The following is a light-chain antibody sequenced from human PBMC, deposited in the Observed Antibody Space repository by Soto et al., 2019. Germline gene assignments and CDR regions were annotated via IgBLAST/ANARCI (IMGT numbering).Light chain of an antibody. V-gene: IGKV1-5*03. J-gene: IGKJ1*01. CDR2: KAS. CDR1: QSISSW. CDR3: QQYNDNWT. Sequence: DIQMPPSPSTLSASVGDRITITCRASQSISSWLAWYQQKPGKAPKLLIYKASTLQSGVPSRFSGSGSGTEFTLAISSLQPDDSATYYCQQYNDNWTFGQGTKVEIK.